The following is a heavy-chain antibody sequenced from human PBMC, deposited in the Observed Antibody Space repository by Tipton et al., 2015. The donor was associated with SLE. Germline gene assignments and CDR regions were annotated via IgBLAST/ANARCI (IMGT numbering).Heavy chain of an antibody. J-gene: IGHJ4*02. CDR1: GFTFNTYT. CDR3: ASSFYCGGDCYPYYFDY. Sequence: SPRLSCAASGFTFNTYTMNWVRQAPGKGLEWVSSISSRSSYIYYAESLKGRFTISRDNAKNSLFLQMNSLRADDTAVYYCASSFYCGGDCYPYYFDYWGQGTLVTVSS. D-gene: IGHD2-21*01. CDR2: ISSRSSYI. V-gene: IGHV3-21*01.